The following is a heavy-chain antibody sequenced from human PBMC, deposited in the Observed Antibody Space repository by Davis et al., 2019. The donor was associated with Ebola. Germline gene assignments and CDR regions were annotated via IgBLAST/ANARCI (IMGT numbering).Heavy chain of an antibody. CDR3: ASLRRTITGMDDGFDL. J-gene: IGHJ3*01. Sequence: ASVKVSCKASGYTFTSYAMNWVRQAPGQGLEWLGWIDTNTGNPTYAQGFTGRFVFSLDTSVSTAYLQISTLKAEDTAVYYCASLRRTITGMDDGFDLWGQGTMVTVSS. CDR1: GYTFTSYA. CDR2: IDTNTGNP. V-gene: IGHV7-4-1*02. D-gene: IGHD1-20*01.